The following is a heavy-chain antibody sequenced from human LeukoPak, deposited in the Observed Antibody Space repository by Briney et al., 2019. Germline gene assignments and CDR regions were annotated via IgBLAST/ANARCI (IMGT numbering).Heavy chain of an antibody. CDR3: AREERDSGYDYFDY. CDR2: IIPIFGTA. D-gene: IGHD5-12*01. V-gene: IGHV1-69*01. J-gene: IGHJ4*02. Sequence: SVKVSCKASGGTFSSYAISWVRQAPGQGLEWMGGIIPIFGTANYAQKFQGRVTITADESTSTAYMELSSLRSEDTAVYYWAREERDSGYDYFDYWGQGTLVTVSS. CDR1: GGTFSSYA.